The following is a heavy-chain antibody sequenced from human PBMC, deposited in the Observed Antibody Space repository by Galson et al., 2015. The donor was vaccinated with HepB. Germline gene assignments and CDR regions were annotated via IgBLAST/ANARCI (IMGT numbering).Heavy chain of an antibody. CDR3: VKDRGYSSGWSLFDY. CDR1: GFTFSSYA. J-gene: IGHJ4*02. V-gene: IGHV3-64D*06. Sequence: SLRLSCAASGFTFSSYAMHWVRQAPGKGLEYVSAISSNGGSTYYADSVKGRFTISRDNSKNTLYLQMSSLRAEDTAVYYCVKDRGYSSGWSLFDYWGQGTLVTVSS. CDR2: ISSNGGST. D-gene: IGHD6-19*01.